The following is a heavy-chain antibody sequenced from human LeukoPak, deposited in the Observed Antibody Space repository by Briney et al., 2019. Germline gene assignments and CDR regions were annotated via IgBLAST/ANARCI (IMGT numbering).Heavy chain of an antibody. CDR2: ISSSSSYI. J-gene: IGHJ3*02. Sequence: GGSLRLSCAASGFTFSSYTMNWVRQAPGKGLEWGSSISSSSSYIYYADSVKGRFTISRDNAKNSLYLQMNSLRAEDTAVYYCARGTRITLLRGSPNDAFDIWGQGTMVTVSS. V-gene: IGHV3-21*01. D-gene: IGHD3-10*01. CDR3: ARGTRITLLRGSPNDAFDI. CDR1: GFTFSSYT.